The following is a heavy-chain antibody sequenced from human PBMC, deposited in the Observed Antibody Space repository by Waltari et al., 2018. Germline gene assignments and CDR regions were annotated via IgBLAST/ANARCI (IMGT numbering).Heavy chain of an antibody. CDR2: IYYSGST. CDR1: GGSISSSSYY. Sequence: QLQLQESGPGLVKPSETLSLTCTVSGGSISSSSYYWGWIRQPPGEGLEWIGSIYYSGSTYYNPSLKSRVTISVDTSKNQFSLKLSSVTAADTAVYYCASQTRGSGSFGYYYFDYWGQGTLVTVSS. J-gene: IGHJ4*02. CDR3: ASQTRGSGSFGYYYFDY. D-gene: IGHD3-10*01. V-gene: IGHV4-39*01.